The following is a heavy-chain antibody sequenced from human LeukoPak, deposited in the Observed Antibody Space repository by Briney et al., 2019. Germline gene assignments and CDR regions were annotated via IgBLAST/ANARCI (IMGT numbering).Heavy chain of an antibody. J-gene: IGHJ4*02. V-gene: IGHV3-49*04. CDR2: IRSKAYGGTT. CDR1: GFTFGDYA. D-gene: IGHD3-3*01. CDR3: AKDAFWSGFLIRGYFDY. Sequence: PGGSLRLSCTASGFTFGDYAMSWVRQAPGKGLEWVGFIRSKAYGGTTEYAASVKGRFTISRDDSKNIAYLQMNSLRAEDTAVYYCAKDAFWSGFLIRGYFDYWGQGTLVTVSS.